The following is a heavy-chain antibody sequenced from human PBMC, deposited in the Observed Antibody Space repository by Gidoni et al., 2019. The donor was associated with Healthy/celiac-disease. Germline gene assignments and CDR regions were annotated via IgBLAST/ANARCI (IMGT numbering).Heavy chain of an antibody. CDR3: ARQADFGEGAGWFDP. CDR1: GGSLSSSRYY. J-gene: IGHJ5*02. D-gene: IGHD3-16*01. CDR2: IYYSGST. V-gene: IGHV4-39*01. Sequence: QLQLQESGPGLVKPSETLSLTCTVAGGSLSSSRYYWGWIRQPPGKGLGGIGSIYYSGSTYYNPSLKGRVTISVDTPKNQFSRKLSSVTAADTAVYYCARQADFGEGAGWFDPWGQGTLVTVSS.